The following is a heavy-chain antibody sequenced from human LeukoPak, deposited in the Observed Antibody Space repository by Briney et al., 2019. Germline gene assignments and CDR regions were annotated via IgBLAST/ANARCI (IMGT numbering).Heavy chain of an antibody. CDR3: ARHGLAAARYYFDY. CDR1: GFSVSNNY. CDR2: IYSGGST. V-gene: IGHV3-53*01. Sequence: GGSLRLSCAASGFSVSNNYMSWVRQAPGKGLEWVSVIYSGGSTYYSDSVRGRFTISTDSSKNTLYLQMNSLGTEDTAVYYCARHGLAAARYYFDYWGQG. J-gene: IGHJ4*02. D-gene: IGHD6-13*01.